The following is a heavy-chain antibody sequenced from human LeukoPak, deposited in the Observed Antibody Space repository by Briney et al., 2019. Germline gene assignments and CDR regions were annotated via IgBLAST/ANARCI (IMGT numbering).Heavy chain of an antibody. V-gene: IGHV3-21*01. D-gene: IGHD1-1*01. J-gene: IGHJ3*02. CDR1: GFIFSSYS. Sequence: GGSLRLSCAASGFIFSSYSMNWVRQAPGKGLEWVSSISSSSSCIYYADSVKGRFTISRDNAKNSLYLQMNSLRAEDTAVYYCARWVPRTRPHAFDIWGQGTMVTVSS. CDR3: ARWVPRTRPHAFDI. CDR2: ISSSSSCI.